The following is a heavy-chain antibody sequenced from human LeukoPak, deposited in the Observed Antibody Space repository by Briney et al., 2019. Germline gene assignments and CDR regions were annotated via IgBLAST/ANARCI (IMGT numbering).Heavy chain of an antibody. V-gene: IGHV4-34*01. Sequence: SETLSLTCAVYGGSFSGYYWSWIRQPPGKGLEWIGEINHSGSTNYNPSLKSRVTISVDTSKNQFSLKLSSVSAADTAVYYCARGQKRYYYDSSGYPLKSWGQGTLVTVSS. CDR3: ARGQKRYYYDSSGYPLKS. CDR2: INHSGST. CDR1: GGSFSGYY. J-gene: IGHJ4*02. D-gene: IGHD3-22*01.